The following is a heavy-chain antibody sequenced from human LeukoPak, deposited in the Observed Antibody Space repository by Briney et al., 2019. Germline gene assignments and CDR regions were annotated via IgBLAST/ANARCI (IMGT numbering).Heavy chain of an antibody. D-gene: IGHD1-26*01. CDR3: ASDLSGSYDPFDP. CDR1: GFTFSDYY. Sequence: PGGSLRLSCAASGFTFSDYYMSSSRQAPGKGRGWVSYISSSGSTIYYADSVKGRFTISRDNANNSLYLQMHSLRDEDTAVYYCASDLSGSYDPFDPWGQGTLVTVSS. V-gene: IGHV3-11*01. J-gene: IGHJ5*02. CDR2: ISSSGSTI.